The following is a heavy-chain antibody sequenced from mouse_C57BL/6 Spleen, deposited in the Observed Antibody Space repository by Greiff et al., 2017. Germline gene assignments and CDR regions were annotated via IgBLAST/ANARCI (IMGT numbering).Heavy chain of an antibody. D-gene: IGHD1-1*01. V-gene: IGHV1-82*01. Sequence: QVQLKQSGPELVKPGASVKISCKASGYAFSSSWMNWVKQRPGKGLEWIGRIYPGDGDTNYNGKFKGKATLTADKSSSTAYMQLSSLTSEDSAVYFCARLLLLRGYFDVWGTGTTVTVSS. J-gene: IGHJ1*03. CDR3: ARLLLLRGYFDV. CDR1: GYAFSSSW. CDR2: IYPGDGDT.